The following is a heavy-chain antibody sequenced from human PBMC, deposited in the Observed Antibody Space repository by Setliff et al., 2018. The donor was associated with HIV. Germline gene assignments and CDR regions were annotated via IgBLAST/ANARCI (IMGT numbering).Heavy chain of an antibody. CDR3: ARHMGRAYYDYAGGSYRRGDAFDI. V-gene: IGHV4-59*08. Sequence: SETLSLTCTVSGRSISSYYWSWIRQPPGKGLEWIGYIYYSGGPNYNPSLKSRVTISVDTSKNQFSLKLSSVTAADTAVDYCARHMGRAYYDYAGGSYRRGDAFDIWGLGTMVTVSS. CDR2: IYYSGGP. J-gene: IGHJ3*02. D-gene: IGHD3-16*02. CDR1: GRSISSYY.